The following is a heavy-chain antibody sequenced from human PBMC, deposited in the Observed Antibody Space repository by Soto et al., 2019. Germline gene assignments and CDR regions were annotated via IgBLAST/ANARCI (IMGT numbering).Heavy chain of an antibody. Sequence: EVQLLESGGDLVQPGGSLRLSCAASGFTFSTYVMSWVRQAPGKGLEWVSSISAGGSSTYYADSVKGRFTISRDNSKNTLYLQMNSLGAEDTAVYYCAKGGKSSGFDYWGQGTLV. CDR3: AKGGKSSGFDY. V-gene: IGHV3-23*01. CDR2: ISAGGSST. D-gene: IGHD3-22*01. CDR1: GFTFSTYV. J-gene: IGHJ4*02.